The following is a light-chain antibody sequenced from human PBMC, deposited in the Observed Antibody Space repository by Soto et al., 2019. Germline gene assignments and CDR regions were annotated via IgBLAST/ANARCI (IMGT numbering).Light chain of an antibody. CDR3: QQYGSSPGWT. Sequence: EMVLTQSPCSLSLSPGERVTLSCRASQSVSSSYLAWYQQKPGQAPRLLIYGASSRATGIPDRFSGSGSGTDFTLTISILEPEDFAVYYCQQYGSSPGWTFGQGTKVDIK. J-gene: IGKJ1*01. CDR1: QSVSSSY. CDR2: GAS. V-gene: IGKV3-20*01.